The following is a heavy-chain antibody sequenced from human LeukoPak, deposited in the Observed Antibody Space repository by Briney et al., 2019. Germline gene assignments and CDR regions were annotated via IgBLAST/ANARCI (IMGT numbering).Heavy chain of an antibody. Sequence: ASVKVSCKASGGTFSSYAISWVRQAPGQGLEWMGGIIPIFGTANYAQKFQGRVTITTDESTSTAYMELSSLRSEDTAVYYCARADSSSWRVLGGSYVDYYYMDVWGKGTTVTVPS. CDR3: ARADSSSWRVLGGSYVDYYYMDV. CDR2: IIPIFGTA. V-gene: IGHV1-69*05. CDR1: GGTFSSYA. D-gene: IGHD6-13*01. J-gene: IGHJ6*03.